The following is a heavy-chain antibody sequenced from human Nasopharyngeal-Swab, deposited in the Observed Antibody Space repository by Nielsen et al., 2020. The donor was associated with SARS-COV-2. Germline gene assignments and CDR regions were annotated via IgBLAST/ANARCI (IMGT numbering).Heavy chain of an antibody. Sequence: GKSLKISCAASGFPFSTYSMNWVRQAPGKGLEWVSSITSRGTYIYYADSAKGRFTISRDNAKQSVDLQMNDLRDEDTALYFCAGRSATSGTFGYWGQGTLVTVSS. CDR3: AGRSATSGTFGY. D-gene: IGHD3-10*01. V-gene: IGHV3-21*01. CDR2: ITSRGTYI. J-gene: IGHJ4*02. CDR1: GFPFSTYS.